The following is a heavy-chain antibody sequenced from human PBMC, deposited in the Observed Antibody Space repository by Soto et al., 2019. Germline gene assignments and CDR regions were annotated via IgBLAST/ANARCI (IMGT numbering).Heavy chain of an antibody. CDR2: ISSSRSYI. D-gene: IGHD3-10*01. CDR1: GFTFSSYS. CDR3: AREVPTRRTYYFDY. Sequence: GGSLRLSCAASGFTFSSYSMNWVRQAPGKGLEWVSSISSSRSYIYYADSVKGRFTISRDNAKNSLYLQMNSLRAEDTAVYYCAREVPTRRTYYFDYWGQGTLVTVSS. J-gene: IGHJ4*02. V-gene: IGHV3-21*01.